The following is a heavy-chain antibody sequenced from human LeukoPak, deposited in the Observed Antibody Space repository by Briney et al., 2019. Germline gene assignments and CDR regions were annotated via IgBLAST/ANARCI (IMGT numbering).Heavy chain of an antibody. J-gene: IGHJ3*02. Sequence: AGGSLRLSCAASGFTFSSYSMNWVRQAPGKGLGWVSSISSSSSYIYYADSVKGRFTISRDNAKNSLYLQMNSLGAEDTAVYYCAKDKSAMVRGVGDAFDIWGQGTMVTVSS. D-gene: IGHD3-10*01. V-gene: IGHV3-21*01. CDR2: ISSSSSYI. CDR3: AKDKSAMVRGVGDAFDI. CDR1: GFTFSSYS.